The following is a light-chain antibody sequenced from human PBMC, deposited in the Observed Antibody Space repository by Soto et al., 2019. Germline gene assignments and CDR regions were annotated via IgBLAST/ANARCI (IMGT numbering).Light chain of an antibody. CDR3: QQSYSTPRLT. CDR1: QTINTY. J-gene: IGKJ4*01. Sequence: DIQMTQSPASLSASVGDRVTITCRASQTINTYLNWYQHKPGKAPKSLIYAASSLQGGVPSRFSGSGSGTEFTLTISSLQPEDSATYYCQQSYSTPRLTFGGGTKVEI. V-gene: IGKV1-39*01. CDR2: AAS.